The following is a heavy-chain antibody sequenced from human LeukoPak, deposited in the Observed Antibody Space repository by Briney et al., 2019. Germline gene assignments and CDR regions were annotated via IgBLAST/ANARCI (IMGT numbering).Heavy chain of an antibody. J-gene: IGHJ1*01. CDR2: IIPIFGTA. Sequence: GASVKVSCKASGGTFSSYAISWVRQAPGQGLEWMGGIIPIFGTANYAQKLQGRVTMTTDTSTSTAYMELRSLRSDDTAVYYCARDLLTTVVTLLGYWGQGTLVTVSS. CDR3: ARDLLTTVVTLLGY. D-gene: IGHD4-23*01. V-gene: IGHV1-69*05. CDR1: GGTFSSYA.